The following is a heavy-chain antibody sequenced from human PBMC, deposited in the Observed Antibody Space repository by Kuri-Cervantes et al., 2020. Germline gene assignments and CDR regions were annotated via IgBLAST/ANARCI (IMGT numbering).Heavy chain of an antibody. CDR1: GFTFSSYD. Sequence: GGSLRLSCAASGFTFSSYDMHWVRQATGKGLEWVSAIGTAGDTYYPGSVKGRFTIPRENAKNSLYLQMNSLRAGDTAAYYCARRGYCSGGSCYGAYYFDHWGQGTLVTVSS. J-gene: IGHJ4*02. V-gene: IGHV3-13*01. D-gene: IGHD2-15*01. CDR2: IGTAGDT. CDR3: ARRGYCSGGSCYGAYYFDH.